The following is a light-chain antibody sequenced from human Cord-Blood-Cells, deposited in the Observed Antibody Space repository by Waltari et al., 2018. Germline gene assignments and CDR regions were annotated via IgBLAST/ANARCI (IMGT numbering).Light chain of an antibody. CDR3: QQSYSTLHS. V-gene: IGKV1-39*01. Sequence: DIQMTQSQSPLPASVGERVTITCRASQSISSYLNWYQQKPGKAPKLLIYAASSLQSGVPSRFSGSGSGTDFTLTISSLQPEDFATYYCQQSYSTLHSFGQGTKLEIK. J-gene: IGKJ2*03. CDR1: QSISSY. CDR2: AAS.